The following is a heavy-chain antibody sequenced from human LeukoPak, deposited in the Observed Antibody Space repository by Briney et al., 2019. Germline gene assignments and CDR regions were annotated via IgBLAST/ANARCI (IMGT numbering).Heavy chain of an antibody. Sequence: GGSLRLSCAASGFSFSNNAMSWVRQAPGNWLEWVSAIENSGGGTYYADSLQGRFTISRDNSKNTLYLQMNSLRAEDTAVYYCLKRDCSGGNCYSAFDNWGHGTLVTVSS. CDR2: IENSGGGT. J-gene: IGHJ4*01. V-gene: IGHV3-23*01. D-gene: IGHD2-15*01. CDR3: LKRDCSGGNCYSAFDN. CDR1: GFSFSNNA.